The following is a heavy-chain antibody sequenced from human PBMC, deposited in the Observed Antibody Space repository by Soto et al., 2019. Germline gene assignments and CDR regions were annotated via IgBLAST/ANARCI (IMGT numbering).Heavy chain of an antibody. J-gene: IGHJ3*02. Sequence: EVQLVESGGGLVKPGGSLRLSCAASGFTFSSYSMNWVRQAPGKGLEWVSSISSSSSYIYYADSVKGRFTISRDNAKNSLYLQMYSLRAEDTAVYYCARGTAIEGAFDIWGQGTMATVSS. CDR2: ISSSSSYI. D-gene: IGHD1-7*01. CDR1: GFTFSSYS. V-gene: IGHV3-21*01. CDR3: ARGTAIEGAFDI.